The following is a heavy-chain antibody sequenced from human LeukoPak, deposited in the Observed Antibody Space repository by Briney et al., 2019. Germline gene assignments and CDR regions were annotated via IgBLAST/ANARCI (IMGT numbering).Heavy chain of an antibody. CDR3: ARSALGYRFLEWLFLFDY. V-gene: IGHV3-66*02. D-gene: IGHD3-3*01. Sequence: PGGSLRLSCAASGFTVSSNYMSWVRQAPGKGLEWVSVIYSGGSTYYADSVKGRFTISRDNSKNTLYLQMNSLRAEDTAVYYCARSALGYRFLEWLFLFDYWGRGTLVTVSS. CDR2: IYSGGST. J-gene: IGHJ4*02. CDR1: GFTVSSNY.